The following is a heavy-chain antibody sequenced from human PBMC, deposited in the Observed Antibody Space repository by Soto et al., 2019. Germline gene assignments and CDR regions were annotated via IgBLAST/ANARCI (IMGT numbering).Heavy chain of an antibody. CDR3: VRARSGSYSPFDY. V-gene: IGHV3-13*01. D-gene: IGHD1-26*01. Sequence: VGSLRLSCAASGFTFSSYDMHWVRQATGKGLEWVSGIGTAGDTYYPDSVKGRFTISRENAKSSLYLQMNSLRVGDTAVYFCVRARSGSYSPFDYWGQGTLVIVSS. CDR1: GFTFSSYD. CDR2: IGTAGDT. J-gene: IGHJ4*02.